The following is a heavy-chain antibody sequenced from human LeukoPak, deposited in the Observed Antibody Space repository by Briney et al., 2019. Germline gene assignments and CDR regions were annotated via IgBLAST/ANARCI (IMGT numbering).Heavy chain of an antibody. CDR2: IYYSGST. CDR1: GGSISSYY. V-gene: IGHV4-59*01. D-gene: IGHD3-22*01. CDR3: ASRAYDSTGFYFADY. J-gene: IGHJ4*02. Sequence: SETLSLTCTVSGGSISSYYWNWIRQPPGKGLEWIGYIYYSGSTNYNSSLKSRVTMSLDTSKSQVSLKLTSVTAADTAVYYCASRAYDSTGFYFADYWGQGTLVTVSS.